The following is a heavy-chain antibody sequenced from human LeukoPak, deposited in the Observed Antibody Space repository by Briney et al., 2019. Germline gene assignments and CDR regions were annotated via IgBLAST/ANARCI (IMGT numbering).Heavy chain of an antibody. V-gene: IGHV3-33*01. D-gene: IGHD2-2*01. CDR3: ARDRWGSTSYNDY. CDR1: GFTFSNYG. J-gene: IGHJ4*02. Sequence: PGRSLRLSCAASGFTFSNYGMHWVRQAPGKGLEWVAVIWCDGNNKYYADSVKGRFTISRDSSKNTLYLQMNSLRAEDTAVYYCARDRWGSTSYNDYWGQGTLVTVSS. CDR2: IWCDGNNK.